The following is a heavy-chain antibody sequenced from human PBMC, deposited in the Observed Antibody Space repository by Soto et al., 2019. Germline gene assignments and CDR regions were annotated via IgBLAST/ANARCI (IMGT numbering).Heavy chain of an antibody. V-gene: IGHV1-18*01. CDR1: GYTFTSYG. D-gene: IGHD3-10*01. CDR2: ISAYNGNT. J-gene: IGHJ4*02. Sequence: ASVKVSCKASGYTFTSYGISWVRQAPGQGLEWMGWISAYNGNTNYAQKLQGRVTMTTGTSTSTAYMELRSLRSDDTAVYYCARERYYGSGSFYYFDYWGQGTLVTVSS. CDR3: ARERYYGSGSFYYFDY.